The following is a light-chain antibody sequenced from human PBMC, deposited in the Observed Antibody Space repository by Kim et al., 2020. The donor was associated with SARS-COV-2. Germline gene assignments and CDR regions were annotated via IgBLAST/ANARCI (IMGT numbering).Light chain of an antibody. J-gene: IGKJ2*01. CDR1: QDISNY. Sequence: DIQMTQSPSSLSASVGDRVSITCQASQDISNYVNWYQQKPGKAPKLLIYDASNVETGVPSRFSGSGSGTDFTFTINSLQPEDIATYYCQQYEALYTFGQGTKLEI. CDR3: QQYEALYT. CDR2: DAS. V-gene: IGKV1-33*01.